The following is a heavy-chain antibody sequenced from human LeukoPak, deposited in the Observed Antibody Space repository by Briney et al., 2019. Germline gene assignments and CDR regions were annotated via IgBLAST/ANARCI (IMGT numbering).Heavy chain of an antibody. Sequence: PGGSLRLSCGVSGFTFSSYAVSWVRQAPGKGLEWVSLISAISGISYYADSVKGRFTISRDNSNNTLYLQMNSLRAEDTAVYYRAKVKSAMVPIFDYWGQGTQVTVSS. CDR3: AKVKSAMVPIFDY. D-gene: IGHD3-10*01. J-gene: IGHJ4*02. CDR2: ISAISGIS. CDR1: GFTFSSYA. V-gene: IGHV3-23*01.